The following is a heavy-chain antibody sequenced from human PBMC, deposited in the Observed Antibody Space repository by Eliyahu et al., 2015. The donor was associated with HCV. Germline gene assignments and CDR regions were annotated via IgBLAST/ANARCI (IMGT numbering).Heavy chain of an antibody. CDR3: ARDGFDPLTGYYFDY. CDR2: IWYDGSNK. Sequence: PGKGLEWVAVIWYDGSNKYYADSVKGRFTISRDNSKNTLYLQMNSLRAEDTAVYYCARDGFDPLTGYYFDYWGQGTLVTVSS. V-gene: IGHV3-33*01. J-gene: IGHJ4*02. D-gene: IGHD3-9*01.